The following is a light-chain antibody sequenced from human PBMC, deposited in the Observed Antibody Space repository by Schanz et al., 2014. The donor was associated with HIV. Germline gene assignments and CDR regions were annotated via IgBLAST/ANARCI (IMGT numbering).Light chain of an antibody. J-gene: IGKJ4*01. V-gene: IGKV3-11*01. CDR3: QQRSNWPPLT. CDR2: DAS. Sequence: EIVLTQSPGTLSLSPGERATLSCRASQSVSSSYFAWYQQKPGQAPRLLIYDASNRAAGIPARFSGSGSGTDFTLTISSVEPEDFAVYYCQQRSNWPPLTFGGGTKVEIK. CDR1: QSVSSSY.